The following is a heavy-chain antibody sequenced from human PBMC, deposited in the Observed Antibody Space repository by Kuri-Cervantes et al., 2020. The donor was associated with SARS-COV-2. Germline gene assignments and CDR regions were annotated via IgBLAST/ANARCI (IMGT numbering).Heavy chain of an antibody. CDR2: INPNSGGT. CDR3: ARDPGIRALYGMDV. J-gene: IGHJ6*02. V-gene: IGHV1-2*02. CDR1: GYTFTGYY. D-gene: IGHD3-10*01. Sequence: ASVKVSCKASGYTFTGYYMHWVRQAPGQGLEWMGWINPNSGGTNYAQKFQGRVTITADKSTSTAYMELSSLRSEDTAVYYCARDPGIRALYGMDVWGQGTTVTVSS.